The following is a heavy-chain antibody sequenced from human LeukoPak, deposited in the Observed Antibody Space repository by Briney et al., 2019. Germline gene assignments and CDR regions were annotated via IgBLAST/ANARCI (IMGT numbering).Heavy chain of an antibody. D-gene: IGHD3-10*01. CDR1: GYTFTGYY. CDR2: INPNSGGT. CDR3: ARGPSGSDY. Sequence: ASVKVSCKASGYTFTGYYMHWVRQAPGQGLEWMGRINPNSGGTNYAQKFQGRVTMTRDTSINTASMALSSLRSDDTAVYYCARGPSGSDYWGQGTLVTVSS. V-gene: IGHV1-2*06. J-gene: IGHJ4*02.